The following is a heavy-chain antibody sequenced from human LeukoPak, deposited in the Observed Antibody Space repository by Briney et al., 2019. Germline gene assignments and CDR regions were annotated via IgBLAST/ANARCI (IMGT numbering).Heavy chain of an antibody. Sequence: SETLSLTCAVYGGSFSGYYWSWTRQPPGKGLEWIGYIYYSGSTNYNPSLKSRVTILVDTSKNQFSLKLSSVTAADTAVYFCARDWGVGGRPGYMDVWGKGTTVTVSS. D-gene: IGHD6-6*01. CDR1: GGSFSGYY. CDR2: IYYSGST. V-gene: IGHV4-59*01. J-gene: IGHJ6*03. CDR3: ARDWGVGGRPGYMDV.